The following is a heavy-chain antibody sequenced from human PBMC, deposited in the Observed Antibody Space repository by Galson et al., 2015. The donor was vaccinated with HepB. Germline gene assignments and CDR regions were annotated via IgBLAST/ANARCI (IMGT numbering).Heavy chain of an antibody. CDR3: AADLNSDYYYYVMDV. CDR1: GFTFTSSA. J-gene: IGHJ6*02. V-gene: IGHV1-58*02. Sequence: SVKVSCKASGFTFTSSAMQWVRQARGQRLEWIGWIVVGSGNTNYAQKFQERVTITRDMSTSTAYMELSSLRSEDTAVYYCAADLNSDYYYYVMDVWGQGTTVTVSS. CDR2: IVVGSGNT. D-gene: IGHD4-23*01.